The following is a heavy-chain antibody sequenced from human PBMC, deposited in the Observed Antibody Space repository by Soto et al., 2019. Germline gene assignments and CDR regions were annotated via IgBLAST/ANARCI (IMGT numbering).Heavy chain of an antibody. Sequence: GGSLRLSCAASGFTVSSNYMSWVRQAPGKGLEWVSVIYSGGSTYYADSVKGRFNISRDNSKNTLYLQMNSLRAEDTAVYYCARTSWELGAFDIWGQGTMVTVSS. CDR2: IYSGGST. J-gene: IGHJ3*02. V-gene: IGHV3-53*01. CDR3: ARTSWELGAFDI. CDR1: GFTVSSNY. D-gene: IGHD1-26*01.